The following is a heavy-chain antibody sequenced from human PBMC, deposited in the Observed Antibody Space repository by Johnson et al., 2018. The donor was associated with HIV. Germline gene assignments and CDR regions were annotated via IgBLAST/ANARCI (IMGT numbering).Heavy chain of an antibody. J-gene: IGHJ3*01. CDR2: INSDGGST. D-gene: IGHD6-19*01. CDR3: AKPQLLADDIFNF. Sequence: VQLVESGGGLVQPGGSLRLSCSASGFRFSSSWMHWVRQAPGKGLVWASRINSDGGSTAYADSVKGRFTISRENTKDTLSLQMNSLTAEDTGVYYCAKPQLLADDIFNFWGQGTMVIVSS. CDR1: GFRFSSSW. V-gene: IGHV3-74*03.